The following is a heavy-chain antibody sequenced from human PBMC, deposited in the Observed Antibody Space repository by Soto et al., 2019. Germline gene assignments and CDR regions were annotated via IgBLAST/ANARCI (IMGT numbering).Heavy chain of an antibody. J-gene: IGHJ6*02. CDR1: GFSFSDYA. D-gene: IGHD1-26*01. CDR2: IKNRANNYAT. Sequence: EEQVVESGGGLVQPGGSLKLSCAGSGFSFSDYAIHWVRQASGKGLEWVGRIKNRANNYATASAASLKGRFTVSRDDSTNTAYLQMNSLETDDTAVYYCTRLSEGAYYHYGMNVWGQGTTVTDSS. CDR3: TRLSEGAYYHYGMNV. V-gene: IGHV3-73*01.